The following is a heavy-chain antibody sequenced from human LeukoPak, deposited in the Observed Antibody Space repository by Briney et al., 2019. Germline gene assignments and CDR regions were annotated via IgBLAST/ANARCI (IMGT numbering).Heavy chain of an antibody. CDR1: GGSISSSSYY. CDR3: APRYGDGLGWFDP. V-gene: IGHV4-39*07. D-gene: IGHD4-17*01. J-gene: IGHJ5*02. Sequence: PSETLSLTCTVSGGSISSSSYYWGWIRQPPGKGLEWIGSIYYSGSTYYNPSLKSRVTISVDTSKNQFSLKLSSVTAADTAVYYCAPRYGDGLGWFDPWGQGTLVTVSS. CDR2: IYYSGST.